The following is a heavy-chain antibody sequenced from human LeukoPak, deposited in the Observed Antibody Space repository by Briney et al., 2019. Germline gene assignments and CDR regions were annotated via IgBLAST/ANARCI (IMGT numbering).Heavy chain of an antibody. CDR3: ARQAPSIAAAGNDYYYGMDV. CDR2: IYPGDSDT. J-gene: IGHJ6*02. Sequence: GESLKISCKGSGYGFTSYWIGWVRQMPGKGLEWMGIIYPGDSDTRYSPSFQGQVTISADKSISTAYLQWSSLKASDTAMYYCARQAPSIAAAGNDYYYGMDVWGQGTTVTVSS. D-gene: IGHD6-13*01. CDR1: GYGFTSYW. V-gene: IGHV5-51*01.